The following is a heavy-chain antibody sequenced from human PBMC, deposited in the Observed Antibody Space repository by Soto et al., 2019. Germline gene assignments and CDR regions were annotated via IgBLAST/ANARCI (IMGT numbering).Heavy chain of an antibody. CDR1: GGTFSSAT. D-gene: IGHD1-26*01. Sequence: QEQLVQSGAEVKKPGSSVKVSCKASGGTFSSATISWVRQAPGQGLEWMGGVSPLFGTTYYAQKFQGRLTITADASSGTVDMELSSMKSEDTAVYYCTGGASSGGWYFDVWGRGTLVSVSS. V-gene: IGHV1-69*01. CDR3: TGGASSGGWYFDV. J-gene: IGHJ2*01. CDR2: VSPLFGTT.